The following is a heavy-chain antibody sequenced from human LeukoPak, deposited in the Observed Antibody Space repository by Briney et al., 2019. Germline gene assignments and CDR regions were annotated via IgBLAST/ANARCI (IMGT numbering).Heavy chain of an antibody. J-gene: IGHJ4*02. Sequence: PSETLSLTCAVYGGSFSGYYWSWIRQPPGKGLEWIGEINHSGSTNYNPSLKSRVTISVDTSKNQFSLKLSSVTAADTAVYYCARVNTMIVVDYWGQGTLVTDSS. D-gene: IGHD3-22*01. CDR3: ARVNTMIVVDY. CDR2: INHSGST. V-gene: IGHV4-34*01. CDR1: GGSFSGYY.